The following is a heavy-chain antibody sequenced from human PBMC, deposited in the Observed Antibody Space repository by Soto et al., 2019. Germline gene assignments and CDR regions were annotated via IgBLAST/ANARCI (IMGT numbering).Heavy chain of an antibody. V-gene: IGHV1-58*01. Sequence: SVKVSCKASGFTFTSSAVQWVRQARGHRLEWIGWIVVGSGNTNYAQKFQERVTITRDMSTSTAYMELSSLRSEDTAVYYCAAGVVVVPDGAGGDYYYYGMDVWGQGTTVTVSS. CDR2: IVVGSGNT. CDR3: AAGVVVVPDGAGGDYYYYGMDV. D-gene: IGHD2-2*01. J-gene: IGHJ6*02. CDR1: GFTFTSSA.